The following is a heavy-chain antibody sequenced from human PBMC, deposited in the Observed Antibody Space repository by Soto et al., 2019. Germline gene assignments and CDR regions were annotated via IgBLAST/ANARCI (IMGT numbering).Heavy chain of an antibody. CDR1: GVPLYRGDYY. Sequence: SETLSLTCRVSGVPLYRGDYYGSWVRQPPGKGLEWLGYIYYTGTTYYYPSLESRLTISLDAANSQFSLMLTSVTAADTAVYFCAAFSTFDLRGGDYEAFCGHGTQVTVSS. CDR3: AAFSTFDLRGGDYEAF. CDR2: IYYTGTT. D-gene: IGHD4-17*01. J-gene: IGHJ4*01. V-gene: IGHV4-30-4*01.